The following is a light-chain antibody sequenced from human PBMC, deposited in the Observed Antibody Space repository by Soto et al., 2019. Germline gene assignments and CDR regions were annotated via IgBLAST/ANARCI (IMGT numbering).Light chain of an antibody. V-gene: IGKV1-27*01. J-gene: IGKJ3*01. CDR1: QGISDY. CDR2: AAS. Sequence: DIQMTQSPSSLSAFLGDRVTITCLASQGISDYLVWYQQKPGKVPKLLIDAASTLQSGVPPRFSGTGSGTDFTLTISSLQPEDVATYYCQNYYSAPFTFGPGTKVDIK. CDR3: QNYYSAPFT.